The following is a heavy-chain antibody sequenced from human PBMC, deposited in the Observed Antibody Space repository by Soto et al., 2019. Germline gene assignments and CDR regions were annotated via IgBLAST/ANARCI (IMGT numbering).Heavy chain of an antibody. V-gene: IGHV2-5*02. Sequence: SGPTIVNPTQTLTLTCTFSAFSLSTGGVGVGWIRQPPGKALEWLALIYWDDDKRYSPSLRSRLTITKDTSKNQVVLTMTNMDPVDTATYYCIQSRCGGDCLQSYASYYYGMDVWGQGTTVTVSS. CDR1: AFSLSTGGVG. CDR2: IYWDDDK. D-gene: IGHD2-21*02. J-gene: IGHJ6*02. CDR3: IQSRCGGDCLQSYASYYYGMDV.